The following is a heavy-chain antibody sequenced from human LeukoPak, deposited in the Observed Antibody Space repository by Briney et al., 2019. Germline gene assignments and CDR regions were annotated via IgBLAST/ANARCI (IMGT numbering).Heavy chain of an antibody. CDR1: GFTFSSYA. CDR2: ISGSGGST. V-gene: IGHV3-23*01. D-gene: IGHD5-18*01. Sequence: GGSLRLSCAASGFTFSSYAMSWVRQAPGKGLEWVSAISGSGGSTYYADSVKGRFTISRDNAKNTLYLQMNSLRAEDTAVYYCARGGGYSYGSFDYWGQGTLVTVSS. J-gene: IGHJ4*02. CDR3: ARGGGYSYGSFDY.